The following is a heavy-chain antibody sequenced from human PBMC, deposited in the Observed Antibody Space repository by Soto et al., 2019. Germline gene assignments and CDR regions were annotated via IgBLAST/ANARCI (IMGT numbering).Heavy chain of an antibody. V-gene: IGHV1-18*01. CDR3: ARVYYYDSSGYSYYFDY. CDR2: ISAYNGNT. J-gene: IGHJ4*02. D-gene: IGHD3-22*01. CDR1: GYTFTSYG. Sequence: QVQLVQSGAEVKKPGASVKVSCKASGYTFTSYGISWVRQAPGQGLEWMGWISAYNGNTNYAQKLQGRVTMTTDTSTSTDYMELRSLRSDDTAVYYCARVYYYDSSGYSYYFDYWGQGTLVTVSS.